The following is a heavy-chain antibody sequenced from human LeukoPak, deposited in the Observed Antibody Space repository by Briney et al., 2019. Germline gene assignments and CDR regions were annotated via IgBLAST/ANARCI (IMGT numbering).Heavy chain of an antibody. CDR2: ISSSGSTI. J-gene: IGHJ5*02. Sequence: GGSLRLSCAASGFTFSSYWMSWIRQAPGKGLEWVSYISSSGSTIYYADSVKGRFTISRDNAKNSLYLQMNSLRAEDTAVYHCARDKFYKYGDYRNWFDPWGQGTLVTVSS. CDR3: ARDKFYKYGDYRNWFDP. CDR1: GFTFSSYW. D-gene: IGHD4-17*01. V-gene: IGHV3-11*01.